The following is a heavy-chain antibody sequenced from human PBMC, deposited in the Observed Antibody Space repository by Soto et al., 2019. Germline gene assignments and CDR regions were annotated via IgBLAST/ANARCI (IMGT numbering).Heavy chain of an antibody. CDR1: GGSSSSSSYY. D-gene: IGHD6-13*01. CDR2: IYYSGRS. V-gene: IGHV4-39*01. CDR3: ARHGRSSSWYLFDH. Sequence: QLQLQESGPGLVKPSETLSLTCTVSGGSSSSSSYYWGWIRQPPGNGLEWIGSIYYSGRSYYNPSLKSRATTSVDTSKNQFSLKLSTVTVADTAVYYCARHGRSSSWYLFDHWGQGTLVTVSS. J-gene: IGHJ4*02.